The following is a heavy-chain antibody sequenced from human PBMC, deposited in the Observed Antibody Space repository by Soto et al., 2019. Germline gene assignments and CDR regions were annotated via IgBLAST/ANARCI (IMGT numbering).Heavy chain of an antibody. J-gene: IGHJ4*02. CDR1: QFTFRDYW. V-gene: IGHV3-74*01. CDR3: ARETPVVGYDF. CDR2: ISPDGSDI. D-gene: IGHD2-15*01. Sequence: GGSLRLSCVGSQFTFRDYWIHWVRQAPGQGLVWVSRISPDGSDISHADSVKGRFSISRDNAKNTAYLQMNSLRGEDTAVYHCARETPVVGYDFWGLGTLVTVSS.